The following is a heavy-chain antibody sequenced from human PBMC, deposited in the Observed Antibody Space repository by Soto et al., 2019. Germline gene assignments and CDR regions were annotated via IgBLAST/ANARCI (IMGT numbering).Heavy chain of an antibody. D-gene: IGHD6-13*01. CDR3: ARGLYSTVRFDP. Sequence: QVQLVQSGAEVKKPGASVKVSCKASGYTFTSYDINWVRQATGQGLEWMGWMNPNSGNTGYAQKFQGRVPMTRNTSMSTAYMELSSLRSDDTAVYYCARGLYSTVRFDPWGQGTLVTVSS. J-gene: IGHJ5*02. CDR2: MNPNSGNT. V-gene: IGHV1-8*01. CDR1: GYTFTSYD.